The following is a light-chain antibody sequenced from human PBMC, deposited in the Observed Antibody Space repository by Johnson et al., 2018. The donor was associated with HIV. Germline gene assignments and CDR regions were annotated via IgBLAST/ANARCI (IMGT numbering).Light chain of an antibody. CDR1: NSNIGNNY. CDR3: GTWASGLTAGGG. J-gene: IGLJ1*01. Sequence: QSVLTQSPSVSAAPGQKVTISCSGSNSNIGNNYVSWYQQLPGTAPKLIIYESDQRPSGIPDRFSGSKSGTSATLDITGLQTGDEAEYYCGTWASGLTAGGGLGTGTQVTFL. V-gene: IGLV1-51*02. CDR2: ESD.